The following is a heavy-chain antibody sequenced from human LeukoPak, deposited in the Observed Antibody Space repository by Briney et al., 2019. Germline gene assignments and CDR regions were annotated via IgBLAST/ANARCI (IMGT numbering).Heavy chain of an antibody. V-gene: IGHV3-23*01. Sequence: GGSLRLSCAASGFTFSSYAMTWVRQAPGKGLEWVSVISGSGGSTYYADSVKGRFTISRDNSKNTLYLQMNSLRAEDTAVYYCAKDTSSGWCGENAFDIWGQGTMVTVSS. CDR1: GFTFSSYA. CDR2: ISGSGGST. J-gene: IGHJ3*02. CDR3: AKDTSSGWCGENAFDI. D-gene: IGHD6-19*01.